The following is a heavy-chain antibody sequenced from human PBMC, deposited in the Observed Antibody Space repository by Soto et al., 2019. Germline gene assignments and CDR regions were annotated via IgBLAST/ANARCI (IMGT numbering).Heavy chain of an antibody. J-gene: IGHJ4*02. CDR3: ARHATRSYDY. Sequence: SETLSLTCTVSRGSISTYYWSWIRQPPGKGLGCIGYIYYNGNTNYNPSLKSRVTISVDTSKNQFTLNLNSVTAADTAVYYCARHATRSYDYWGQGTLVTVSS. CDR2: IYYNGNT. V-gene: IGHV4-59*08. CDR1: RGSISTYY.